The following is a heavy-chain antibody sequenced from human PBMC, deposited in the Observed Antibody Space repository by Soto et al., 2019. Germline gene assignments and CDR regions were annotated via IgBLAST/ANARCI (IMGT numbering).Heavy chain of an antibody. CDR3: AVSGFLAYYDFWSGFGNWFDH. D-gene: IGHD3-3*01. J-gene: IGHJ5*02. V-gene: IGHV5-51*01. CDR1: GYSFTSYW. CDR2: IYPGDSDT. Sequence: GESLKISCKGSGYSFTSYWIGWVRQMPGKGLEWMGIIYPGDSDTRYSPSFQGQVTISADKSISTAYLQWSSLKASDTAMYYCAVSGFLAYYDFWSGFGNWFDHWGQGTLVTV.